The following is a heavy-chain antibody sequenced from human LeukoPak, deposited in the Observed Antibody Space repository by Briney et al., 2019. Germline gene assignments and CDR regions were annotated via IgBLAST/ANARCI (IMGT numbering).Heavy chain of an antibody. Sequence: ASVTVSCKVSGYTLTELSMHWVRQAPGKGLEGMGGFDPEDGETIYAQKFQGRVTMTEDTSTDTAYMELSSLRSEDTAVYYCATAPCSSTSCYQNYFDYWGQGTLVTVSS. CDR1: GYTLTELS. CDR3: ATAPCSSTSCYQNYFDY. D-gene: IGHD2-2*01. J-gene: IGHJ4*02. CDR2: FDPEDGET. V-gene: IGHV1-24*01.